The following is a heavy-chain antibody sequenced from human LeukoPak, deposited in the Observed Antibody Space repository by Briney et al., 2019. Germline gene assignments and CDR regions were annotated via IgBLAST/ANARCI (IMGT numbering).Heavy chain of an antibody. Sequence: SSETLSLTCTVSGYSISSGYYWGWIRQPPGKGLEWIGSIYHSGSTYYNPSLKSRVTIPVDTSKNQFSLKLSSVTAADTAVYYCARVGWDSSGYYPDYWGQGTLVTVSS. D-gene: IGHD3-22*01. CDR3: ARVGWDSSGYYPDY. V-gene: IGHV4-38-2*02. CDR2: IYHSGST. J-gene: IGHJ4*02. CDR1: GYSISSGYY.